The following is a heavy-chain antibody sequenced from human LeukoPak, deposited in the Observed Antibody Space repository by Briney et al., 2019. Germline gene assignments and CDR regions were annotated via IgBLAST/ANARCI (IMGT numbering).Heavy chain of an antibody. Sequence: GGSLRLSCATSGFTFSGSAIHWVRQASGKGLEWVGRIRSKANSYATTDVASVRGRFSISRDDSKNTAYLQMNSLKTEDTAVYYWTRPSYDSSVSGVVYWGQGTLVTVSS. J-gene: IGHJ4*02. CDR1: GFTFSGSA. D-gene: IGHD3-22*01. CDR3: TRPSYDSSVSGVVY. V-gene: IGHV3-73*01. CDR2: IRSKANSYAT.